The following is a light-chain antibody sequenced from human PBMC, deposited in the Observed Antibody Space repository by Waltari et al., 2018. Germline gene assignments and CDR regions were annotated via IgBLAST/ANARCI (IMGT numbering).Light chain of an antibody. CDR3: SSYTNYATVI. J-gene: IGLJ2*01. Sequence: QSALTQPASVSGSPGQSITISCTGTSSDVGYYNYVSWYQQHPGKAPKLMISDFNKLPSGVSNRFAGSKSGNTASLTISGLQAEDEADYYCSSYTNYATVIFGGGTKLTVL. V-gene: IGLV2-14*01. CDR2: DFN. CDR1: SSDVGYYNY.